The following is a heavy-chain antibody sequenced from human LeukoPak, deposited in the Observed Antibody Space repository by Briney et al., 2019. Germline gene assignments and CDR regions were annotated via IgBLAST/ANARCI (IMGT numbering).Heavy chain of an antibody. CDR1: GFTFDDYA. CDR2: ISWNSGSI. J-gene: IGHJ4*02. V-gene: IGHV3-9*01. Sequence: SLRLSCAASGFTFDDYAMHWVRQAPGKGLEWVSGISWNSGSIGYADSVKGRFTISRDNAKNSLYLQMNSLRAEDTALYYCAKDWSRGGYFDYWGQGTLVTVSS. CDR3: AKDWSRGGYFDY. D-gene: IGHD1-26*01.